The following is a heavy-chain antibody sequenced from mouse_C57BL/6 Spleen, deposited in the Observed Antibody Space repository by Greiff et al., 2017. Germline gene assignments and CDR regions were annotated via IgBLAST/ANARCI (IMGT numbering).Heavy chain of an antibody. J-gene: IGHJ3*01. CDR2: IDPENGDT. CDR3: TTESTTRGWFAD. Sequence: VQLQQSGAELVRPGASVKLSCTASGFNIKDDYMHWVKQRPEQGLEWIGWIDPENGDTEYASKFQGKATITADTSSNTAYLQLSSLTSEDTAVYYCTTESTTRGWFADWGQGTLVTVSA. V-gene: IGHV14-4*01. CDR1: GFNIKDDY. D-gene: IGHD1-1*01.